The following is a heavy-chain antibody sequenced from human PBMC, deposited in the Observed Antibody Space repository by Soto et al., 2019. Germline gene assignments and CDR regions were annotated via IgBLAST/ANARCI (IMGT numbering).Heavy chain of an antibody. Sequence: ASVKVSCKASGYTFTSYGISWVRQAPGQGLEWMGWINAYNGNTNYAQKFQGRVTMTTDTSTSTAYMELRGLRSEDSAIYFCADLSLGYCSSTTRPPDYWGQGTLVTVSS. CDR2: INAYNGNT. CDR3: ADLSLGYCSSTTRPPDY. D-gene: IGHD2-15*01. CDR1: GYTFTSYG. V-gene: IGHV1-18*01. J-gene: IGHJ4*02.